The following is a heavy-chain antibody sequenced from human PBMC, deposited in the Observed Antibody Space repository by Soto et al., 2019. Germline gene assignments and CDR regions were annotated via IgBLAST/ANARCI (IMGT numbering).Heavy chain of an antibody. J-gene: IGHJ4*02. CDR3: ARISQSDFWSGYYSFFDY. V-gene: IGHV1-18*01. CDR1: GYTFTDYG. D-gene: IGHD3-3*01. CDR2: ITAFNGNT. Sequence: QVHLVQSGAEVEKPGASVKVSCKASGYTFTDYGISWVRQAPGQGLQWMGWITAFNGNTKYAQQLQGRVTMTTDTSTITAYMKLMSLESDDTAVYYCARISQSDFWSGYYSFFDYWGQGTLVTVSS.